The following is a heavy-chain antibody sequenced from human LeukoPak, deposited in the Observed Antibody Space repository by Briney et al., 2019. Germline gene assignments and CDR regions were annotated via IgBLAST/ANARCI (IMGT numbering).Heavy chain of an antibody. D-gene: IGHD2/OR15-2a*01. J-gene: IGHJ4*02. CDR3: ARGPWKGIIVTAMDY. CDR2: ISSSGSTI. Sequence: PGGSLRLSCAASGFTFSDYYMSWIRQAPGKGLEWVSYISSSGSTIYYADSVKGRFTISRDNAKNSLYLQMNSLRAEDTAVYYCARGPWKGIIVTAMDYWGRGTLVTVSS. CDR1: GFTFSDYY. V-gene: IGHV3-11*01.